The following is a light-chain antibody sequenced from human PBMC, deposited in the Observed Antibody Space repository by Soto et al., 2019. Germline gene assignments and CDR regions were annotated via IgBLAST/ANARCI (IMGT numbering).Light chain of an antibody. J-gene: IGLJ1*01. CDR2: SNN. CDR1: SSNIGSNY. V-gene: IGLV1-47*02. Sequence: QSVLTQPPSASGTPGQRVTISCSGSSSNIGSNYVYWYQQLPGTAPKLLIYSNNQRPSGVPDRFSRSKSGTSASLAISGLRSEDEADYYCVAWDDSLSAHYVFGTGTKVTVL. CDR3: VAWDDSLSAHYV.